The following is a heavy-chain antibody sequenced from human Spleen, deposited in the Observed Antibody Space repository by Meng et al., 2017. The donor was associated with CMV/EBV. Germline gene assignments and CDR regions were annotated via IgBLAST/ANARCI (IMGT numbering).Heavy chain of an antibody. CDR1: NYSFTSFA. CDR2: ISDYNGSR. V-gene: IGHV1-18*01. CDR3: ARDPSGSYPMDYYFDY. J-gene: IGHJ4*02. Sequence: ASVKVSCKASNYSFTSFAISWVRQAPGQGLEWMGWISDYNGSRRYVDKFQGRVTLTTDTSTSTAYMELRSLRSDDTAVYYCARDPSGSYPMDYYFDYWGQGTLVTSPQ. D-gene: IGHD1-26*01.